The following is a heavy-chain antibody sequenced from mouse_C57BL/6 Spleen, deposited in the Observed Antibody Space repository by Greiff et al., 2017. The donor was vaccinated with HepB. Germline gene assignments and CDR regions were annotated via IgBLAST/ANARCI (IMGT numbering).Heavy chain of an antibody. CDR2: IDPETGGT. CDR3: NRSDLLWDY. V-gene: IGHV1-15*01. J-gene: IGHJ2*01. D-gene: IGHD2-10*01. CDR1: GYTFTNYG. Sequence: QVQLKQSGAELVSPGASVTLSCKASGYTFTNYGMHWVKQTPVHGLEWIGDIDPETGGTSYNQKFKGKAILTADKSSSTAYMELRSLTSEDSAVYYCNRSDLLWDYWGQGTTLTVSS.